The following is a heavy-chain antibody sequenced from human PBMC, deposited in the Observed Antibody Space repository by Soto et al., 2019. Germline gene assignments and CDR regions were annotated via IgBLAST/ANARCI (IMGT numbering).Heavy chain of an antibody. CDR3: ARDLSPYSDYYDESTSETWFDP. V-gene: IGHV3-11*01. CDR2: ISKSSSII. J-gene: IGHJ5*02. Sequence: GGSLRLSCAASGFTFSDYYMSWLRQPPGKGLEWVSYISKSSSIIHFADSVKGRFAISRDNAKNTLYLQMSSLRAEDTALYYCARDLSPYSDYYDESTSETWFDPWGQGTLVTVSS. CDR1: GFTFSDYY. D-gene: IGHD3-16*01.